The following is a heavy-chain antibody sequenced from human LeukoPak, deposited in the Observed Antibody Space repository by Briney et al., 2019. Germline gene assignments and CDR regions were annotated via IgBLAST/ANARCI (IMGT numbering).Heavy chain of an antibody. D-gene: IGHD4-17*01. CDR2: IYYSGST. Sequence: PSETLSLTCTVSGGPISSSSYYWGWIRQPPGKGLEWIGSIYYSGSTYYNPSLKSRVTISVDTSKNQFSLKLSSVTAADTAVYYCARPKDYGDYEDAFDIWGQGTMVTVSS. CDR3: ARPKDYGDYEDAFDI. J-gene: IGHJ3*02. V-gene: IGHV4-39*07. CDR1: GGPISSSSYY.